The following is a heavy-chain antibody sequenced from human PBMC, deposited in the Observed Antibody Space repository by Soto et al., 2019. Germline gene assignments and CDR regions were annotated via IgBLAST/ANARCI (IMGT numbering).Heavy chain of an antibody. V-gene: IGHV1-3*01. J-gene: IGHJ4*02. Sequence: ASVQVSCKASGYTFTSYAMHWVRQAPGQRLEWMGWINAGNGNTKYSQKFQGRVTITRDTSASTAYMELSSLRSEDTAVYYCARVLSSHCSSTSCYPGYCDYWGQGTLVTGCS. CDR1: GYTFTSYA. CDR2: INAGNGNT. CDR3: ARVLSSHCSSTSCYPGYCDY. D-gene: IGHD2-2*01.